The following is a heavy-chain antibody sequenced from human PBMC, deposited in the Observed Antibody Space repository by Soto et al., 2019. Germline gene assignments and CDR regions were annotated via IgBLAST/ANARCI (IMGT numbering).Heavy chain of an antibody. CDR2: IYTSGST. CDR3: ARDGRYDFWSESYYYYGMDV. D-gene: IGHD3-3*01. Sequence: SETLSLTCTVSGASISGFYWSWIRKSAGKGLEWIGRIYTSGSTNYNPSLKSRVTMSVDTSKNQFSLKLSSVTAADTAVYYCARDGRYDFWSESYYYYGMDVWGRGTTVPVS. V-gene: IGHV4-4*07. CDR1: GASISGFY. J-gene: IGHJ6*02.